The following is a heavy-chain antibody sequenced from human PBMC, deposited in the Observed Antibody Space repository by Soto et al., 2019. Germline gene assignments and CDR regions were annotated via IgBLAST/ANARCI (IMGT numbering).Heavy chain of an antibody. CDR3: ARGAIVARQHLDY. CDR2: ISIRGGDE. V-gene: IGHV3-30*03. J-gene: IGHJ4*02. Sequence: QVQLVESGGGVVQPGKSLRLSCAASGFTFSSYAMHWARQAPGKRLEWVTVISIRGGDEYYAESVGGRFTISRDDSKNTLYLQMDSLRVEDTAVYYCARGAIVARQHLDYWGQGTLVTVSS. D-gene: IGHD6-6*01. CDR1: GFTFSSYA.